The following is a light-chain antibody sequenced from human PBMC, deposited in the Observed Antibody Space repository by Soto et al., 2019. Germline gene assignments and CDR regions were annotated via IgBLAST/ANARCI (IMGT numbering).Light chain of an antibody. CDR1: QSVNSNL. CDR2: DAS. J-gene: IGKJ2*01. V-gene: IGKV3-20*01. Sequence: EIVLTQSPGTLSLSPGEGATLSCRASQSVNSNLSAWFQQNPGQARLLLIHDASRTTTVTPSRFSGSASRTFSILSISILEPEDFVVYYRHQYVRSPLTFGQGTKLEIK. CDR3: HQYVRSPLT.